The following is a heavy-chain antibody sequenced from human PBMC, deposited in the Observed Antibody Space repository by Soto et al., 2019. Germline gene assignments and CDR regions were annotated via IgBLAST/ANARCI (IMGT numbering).Heavy chain of an antibody. CDR1: GFTFSSYA. J-gene: IGHJ4*02. CDR2: IXXDXSXX. CDR3: VRAVGGVSHLDY. Sequence: WGSLRLSYAASGFTFSSYAMHWVRQAPGKGLDXVAVIXXDXSXXXYXXXXKGRFTISRDNSNNKVFLQMNDRTSEDTAVYFCVRAVGGVSHLDYWGLGTLVTVSS. D-gene: IGHD2-8*02. V-gene: IGHV3-30-3*01.